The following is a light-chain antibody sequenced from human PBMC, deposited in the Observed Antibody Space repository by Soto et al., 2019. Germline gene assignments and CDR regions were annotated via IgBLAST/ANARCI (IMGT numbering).Light chain of an antibody. CDR2: GTS. V-gene: IGKV3-20*01. J-gene: IGKJ4*01. CDR3: QEYGTSPRLT. CDR1: QSVHNNY. Sequence: EIVLTQSPGTLSLSPGERATLSCRTSQSVHNNYLAWYQQKPGQAPRLLIYGTSSRATGIPDRFSGSGSGIDFTLTISRLEPEDFAVYYCQEYGTSPRLTFGGGTKVDIK.